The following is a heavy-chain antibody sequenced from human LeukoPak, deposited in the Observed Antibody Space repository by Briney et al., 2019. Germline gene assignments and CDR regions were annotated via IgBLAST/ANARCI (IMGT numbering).Heavy chain of an antibody. V-gene: IGHV4-39*07. Sequence: PSETLSLTCTVSGGSISSSSYYWGWVRQPPGKGLEWIGSIYYSGSTNYNPSLKSRVTISVDTSKNQFSLKLSSVTAADTAVYYCARAGGSYDYGMDVWGQGTTVTVSS. CDR2: IYYSGST. CDR1: GGSISSSSYY. J-gene: IGHJ6*02. CDR3: ARAGGSYDYGMDV. D-gene: IGHD2-15*01.